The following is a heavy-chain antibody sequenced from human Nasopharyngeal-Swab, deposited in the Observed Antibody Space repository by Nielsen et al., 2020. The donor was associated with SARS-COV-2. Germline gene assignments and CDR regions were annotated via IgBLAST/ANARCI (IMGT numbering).Heavy chain of an antibody. V-gene: IGHV3-48*03. J-gene: IGHJ4*02. D-gene: IGHD6-25*01. CDR2: ISSSGSTI. CDR1: GLTFSSYE. Sequence: GESLKISCAASGLTFSSYEMNWVRQAPGKGLEWVSYISSSGSTIYYADSVKGRFTISRDNAKNSLYLQMNSLRAEDTAVYYCARDPSGIAAAGTEYFDYWGQGTLVTVSS. CDR3: ARDPSGIAAAGTEYFDY.